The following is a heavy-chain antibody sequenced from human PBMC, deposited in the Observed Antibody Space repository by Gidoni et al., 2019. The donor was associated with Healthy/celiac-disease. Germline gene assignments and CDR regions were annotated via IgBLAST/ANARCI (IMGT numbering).Heavy chain of an antibody. Sequence: QLQLQESGPGLVKPSETLSLPCPVSGGSISSSSYYWGLIRQPPGKGLEWIGSIYYSGSTYYNPSLKRRVTISVDTSKNQFSLKLSSVTAADTAVYYCARLTAAGRTSYWGQGTLVTVSS. V-gene: IGHV4-39*01. D-gene: IGHD6-13*01. CDR3: ARLTAAGRTSY. CDR2: IYYSGST. J-gene: IGHJ4*02. CDR1: GGSISSSSYY.